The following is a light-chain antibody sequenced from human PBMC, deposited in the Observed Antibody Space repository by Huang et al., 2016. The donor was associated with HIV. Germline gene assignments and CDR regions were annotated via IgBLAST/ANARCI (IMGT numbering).Light chain of an antibody. CDR2: AAS. Sequence: DIQMTQSPSAMSASVGDRVTITCRASQGINNYLVWFQQKPGKGPKRLIYAASNLQSGVPSRFSGSGSGTDFTLTISSLQAEDFATYYCLQHSSYPWTFGQGTKVEFK. J-gene: IGKJ1*01. CDR1: QGINNY. V-gene: IGKV1-17*03. CDR3: LQHSSYPWT.